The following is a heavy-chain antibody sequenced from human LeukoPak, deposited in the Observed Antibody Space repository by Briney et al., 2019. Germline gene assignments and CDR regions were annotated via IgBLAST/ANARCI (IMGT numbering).Heavy chain of an antibody. D-gene: IGHD3-10*01. V-gene: IGHV1-2*02. J-gene: IGHJ5*02. Sequence: ASVKVSCKASGYTFTGYYMHWVRQAPGQGLEWMGWINPNSGGTNYAQKFQGRVTMTRDTSISTAYMELSRLRSDDTAVYYCAREGITMVRGVNNWFDPWGQGTLVTASS. CDR3: AREGITMVRGVNNWFDP. CDR1: GYTFTGYY. CDR2: INPNSGGT.